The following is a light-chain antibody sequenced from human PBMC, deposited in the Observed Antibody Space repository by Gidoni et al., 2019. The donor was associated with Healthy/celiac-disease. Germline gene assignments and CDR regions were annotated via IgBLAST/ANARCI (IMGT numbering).Light chain of an antibody. Sequence: QSVLTQPPSVSGAAGQRVPISCTGSSSNIGAGYDVPWYQQLPGTAPKLLIYGNSNRPSGVPDRFSGSKSGPSASLAITGLQAEDEADYFCQSYDSSLSGSKVFGTGTKVTVL. CDR3: QSYDSSLSGSKV. CDR2: GNS. CDR1: SSNIGAGYD. V-gene: IGLV1-40*01. J-gene: IGLJ1*01.